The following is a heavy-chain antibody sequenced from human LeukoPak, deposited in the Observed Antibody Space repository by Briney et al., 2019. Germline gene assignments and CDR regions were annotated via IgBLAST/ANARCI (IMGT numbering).Heavy chain of an antibody. Sequence: GGSLRLSCAASGFTFSSYAMSWVRQAPGKGLEWVSAISGSGGSTYYADSVKGRFTISRDNSKNTLYLQMNSLRAEDTAVYYCAKDYYYDSSGYYYRLNAFDIWGQGTLVTVSS. CDR2: ISGSGGST. V-gene: IGHV3-23*01. D-gene: IGHD3-22*01. J-gene: IGHJ4*02. CDR1: GFTFSSYA. CDR3: AKDYYYDSSGYYYRLNAFDI.